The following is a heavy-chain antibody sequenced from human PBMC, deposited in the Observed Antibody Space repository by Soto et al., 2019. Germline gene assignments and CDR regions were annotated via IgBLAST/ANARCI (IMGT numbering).Heavy chain of an antibody. CDR3: ARDQGSIDSFPLEN. V-gene: IGHV3-66*01. Sequence: PGGSLRLSCAASGFTVSSKYMNWVRQAPGTGLEWVSHIKSCGTTYYADSVKGRFTISRDNAKNSLYLQMTSLRAEDTAVYYCARDQGSIDSFPLENWGQGTVVPSPQ. CDR1: GFTVSSKY. J-gene: IGHJ3*02. D-gene: IGHD3-9*01. CDR2: IKSCGTT.